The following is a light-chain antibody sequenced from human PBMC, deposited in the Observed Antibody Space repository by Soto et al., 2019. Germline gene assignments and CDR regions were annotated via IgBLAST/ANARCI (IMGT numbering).Light chain of an antibody. CDR2: QDS. CDR3: QAWASSTAV. V-gene: IGLV3-1*01. CDR1: KLGDKY. J-gene: IGLJ1*01. Sequence: SYELTQPPSVSVSPGQTASITCFGDKLGDKYACWYQQKPGQSPVLVIYQDSKRPSGIPERFSGSNSGNTATLTISGTQAMDEADYYCQAWASSTAVFGTGTKVTVL.